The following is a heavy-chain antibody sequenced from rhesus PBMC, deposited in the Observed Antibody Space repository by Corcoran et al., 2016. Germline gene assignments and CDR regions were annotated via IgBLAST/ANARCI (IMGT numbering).Heavy chain of an antibody. J-gene: IGHJ1*01. CDR3: ARAGWGSWSRYFEF. CDR1: GGSISDSYR. V-gene: IGHV4S10*01. CDR2: IYGSSTST. D-gene: IGHD6-13*01. Sequence: QVQLQESGPGLVKPSETLSLTCAVSGGSISDSYRWSWIRQPPGKGLEWIGYIYGSSTSTNYNPSLKSRVTITKDTSKNQFSLKLSSVTAADTAVYYCARAGWGSWSRYFEFWGQGALVTVSS.